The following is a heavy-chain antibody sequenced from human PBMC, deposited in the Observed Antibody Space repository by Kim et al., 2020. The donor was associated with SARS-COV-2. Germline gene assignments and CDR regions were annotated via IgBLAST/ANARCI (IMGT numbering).Heavy chain of an antibody. CDR1: GFMFSDSA. D-gene: IGHD6-13*01. V-gene: IGHV3-73*01. CDR2: IRSNANSYAS. CDR3: TSGPSYSSSWWDALDM. Sequence: GGSLRLSCAASGFMFSDSAIHWVRQASGKGLEWVGRIRSNANSYASTYAASVKGRFAIAREESKHTEYLQMKSLKTKDTDIYDCTSGPSYSSSWWDALDMWGQGTIVIVSS. J-gene: IGHJ3*02.